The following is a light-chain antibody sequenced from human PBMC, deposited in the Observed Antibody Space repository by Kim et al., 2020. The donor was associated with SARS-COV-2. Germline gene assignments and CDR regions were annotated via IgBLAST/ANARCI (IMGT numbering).Light chain of an antibody. CDR1: SLRSYF. V-gene: IGLV3-19*01. CDR3: NSRDSNDYVV. J-gene: IGLJ2*01. CDR2: GKD. Sequence: VALEQTDRITCQGDSLRSYFATWYQQKPGQAPKVVIYGKDNRPSGVPDRFSGSSSGNTAYLTITGTQAGDEADYYCNSRDSNDYVVFGGGTKVTVL.